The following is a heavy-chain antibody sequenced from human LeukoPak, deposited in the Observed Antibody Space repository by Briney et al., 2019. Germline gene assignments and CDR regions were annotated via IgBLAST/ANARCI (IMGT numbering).Heavy chain of an antibody. D-gene: IGHD6-19*01. J-gene: IGHJ4*02. CDR1: GGPVSSGSYY. V-gene: IGHV4-61*01. CDR3: ARSNRGSGWYGPFDY. Sequence: SETLSLTCTVSGGPVSSGSYYWSWIRQPPGKGLEWIGYIYYSGSTNYNPSLKSRVTISVDTSKNQFSLKLSSVTAADTAVYYCARSNRGSGWYGPFDYWGQGTLVTVSS. CDR2: IYYSGST.